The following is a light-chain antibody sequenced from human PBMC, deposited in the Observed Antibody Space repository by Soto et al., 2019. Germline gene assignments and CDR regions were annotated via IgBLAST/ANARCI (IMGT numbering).Light chain of an antibody. CDR3: IHHLQSWT. V-gene: IGKV2-28*01. J-gene: IGKJ1*01. CDR2: LGS. Sequence: PLSLPVTPGEPASISCRSSQSLLHSNGYNYLDWYLQKPGQSPQLLIYLGSNRASGVPDRFSGSGSGTDFTLKISRVEAEDVRGYYYIHHLQSWTFRKRTKVNIK. CDR1: QSLLHSNGYNY.